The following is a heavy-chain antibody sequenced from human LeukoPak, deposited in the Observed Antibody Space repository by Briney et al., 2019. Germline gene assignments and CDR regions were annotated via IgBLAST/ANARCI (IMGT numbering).Heavy chain of an antibody. CDR3: AKDIWASRGQGAGFDAFDI. J-gene: IGHJ3*02. V-gene: IGHV3-43D*03. D-gene: IGHD6-19*01. CDR1: GFTFDDYA. Sequence: PGGSLRLSCAASGFTFDDYAMHWVRQAPGKGLEWVSLISWDGGSTYYADSVKGRFTISRDNSKNSLYLQMNSLRAEDTALYYCAKDIWASRGQGAGFDAFDIWGQGTMVTVSS. CDR2: ISWDGGST.